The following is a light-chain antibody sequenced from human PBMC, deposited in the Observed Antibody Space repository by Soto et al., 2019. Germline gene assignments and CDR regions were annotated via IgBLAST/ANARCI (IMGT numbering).Light chain of an antibody. V-gene: IGLV7-46*01. CDR1: TGPVTSGRY. J-gene: IGLJ3*02. CDR3: LLSYSGGRV. CDR2: DTS. Sequence: QAVVTQEPSVTVSPGGTVTLTCDSSTGPVTSGRYPYWFQQKPGQAPRTLIYDTSLKYSWTPARFSGSLLRGKAALTLSGARPEDEADYYYLLSYSGGRVFGGGTKVTVL.